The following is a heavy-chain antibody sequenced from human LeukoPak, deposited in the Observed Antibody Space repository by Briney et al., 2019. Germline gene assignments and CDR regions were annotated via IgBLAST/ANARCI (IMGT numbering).Heavy chain of an antibody. CDR2: ISWNSGSI. D-gene: IGHD3-16*01. J-gene: IGHJ4*02. CDR3: AKDRSIGGLGGLDY. Sequence: GGSLRLSCAASGFTFDDYAMHWVRQAPGKGLEWVSGISWNSGSIGYTDSVKGRFTISRDNAKNSLYLQMNSLRAEDTALYYCAKDRSIGGLGGLDYWGQGTLVTVSS. CDR1: GFTFDDYA. V-gene: IGHV3-9*01.